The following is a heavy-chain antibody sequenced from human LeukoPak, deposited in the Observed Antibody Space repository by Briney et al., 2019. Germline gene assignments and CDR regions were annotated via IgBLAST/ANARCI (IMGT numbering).Heavy chain of an antibody. CDR1: GGSFSGYY. CDR2: INHSGST. V-gene: IGHV4-34*01. CDR3: ARGRPPTFRLGEFRGKPFDY. Sequence: SETLSLTCAVYGGSFSGYYWSWIRQPPGKGLEWLGEINHSGSTNYNPSLKSRVTISVDTSQHQFSLTLSSVTAAATAVYYCARGRPPTFRLGEFRGKPFDYSGQGTLVTVSS. J-gene: IGHJ4*02. D-gene: IGHD3-16*01.